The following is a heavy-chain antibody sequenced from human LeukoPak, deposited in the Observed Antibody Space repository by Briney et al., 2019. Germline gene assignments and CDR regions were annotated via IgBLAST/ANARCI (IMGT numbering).Heavy chain of an antibody. D-gene: IGHD3-22*01. CDR2: IIPIFGTA. CDR3: ARGYDSSGYCLDY. Sequence: GSSVKVSCKASGGTFSSYAISWVRQAPGQGLEWMGGIIPIFGTANYAQKFQGRVTITTDESTSTAYMELSSLRSEDAAVYYCARGYDSSGYCLDYWGQGTLVTGSS. V-gene: IGHV1-69*05. CDR1: GGTFSSYA. J-gene: IGHJ4*02.